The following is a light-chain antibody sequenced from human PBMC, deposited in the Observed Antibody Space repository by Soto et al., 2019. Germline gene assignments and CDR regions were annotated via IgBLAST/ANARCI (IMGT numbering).Light chain of an antibody. V-gene: IGKV1-33*01. J-gene: IGKJ4*01. CDR2: DAS. CDR1: RDISNY. Sequence: DIQMTQSPSSLSASVGDRVTITCQASRDISNYLNWYQQKPGKAPKLLIYDASNLETGVPSRFSGSGSGTDYTFTISSLQSEDIATYYCQQYDNLPRTFGGGTKVEIK. CDR3: QQYDNLPRT.